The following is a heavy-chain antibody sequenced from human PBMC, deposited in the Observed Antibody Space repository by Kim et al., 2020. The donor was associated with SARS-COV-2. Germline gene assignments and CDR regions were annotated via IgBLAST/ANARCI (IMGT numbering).Heavy chain of an antibody. CDR2: IYYSGST. CDR3: ASGMTTGATPFDY. Sequence: SETMSLTCTVSGGSISSYYWSWIRQPPGKGLEWIGYIYYSGSTNYNPSLKSRVTISVDTSKNQFSLKLSSVTAADTAVYYCASGMTTGATPFDYWGQGTLVTVSS. D-gene: IGHD1-1*01. J-gene: IGHJ4*02. V-gene: IGHV4-59*13. CDR1: GGSISSYY.